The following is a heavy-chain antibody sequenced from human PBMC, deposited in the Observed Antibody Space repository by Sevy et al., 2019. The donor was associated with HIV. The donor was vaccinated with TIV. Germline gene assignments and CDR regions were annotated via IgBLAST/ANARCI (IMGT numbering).Heavy chain of an antibody. CDR3: ARQSEITSMVFDY. Sequence: GGSLRLSCVGSGFTFRFFWMTWVRQAPGKGLEWVANIKHDGTETHYAGSVRGRFTISRDNAKKSVYLKMNSVRADDTAVYYCARQSEITSMVFDYWGQGNLVTVSS. V-gene: IGHV3-7*03. CDR2: IKHDGTET. D-gene: IGHD5-18*01. CDR1: GFTFRFFW. J-gene: IGHJ4*02.